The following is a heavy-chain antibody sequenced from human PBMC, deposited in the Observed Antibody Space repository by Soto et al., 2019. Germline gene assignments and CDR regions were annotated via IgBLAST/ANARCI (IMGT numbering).Heavy chain of an antibody. Sequence: VGSLRLSCVASGFSFSRYGMHWVRQAPGKGLEWVAVISYNGGNIYYADSVKGRFTISRDNSKNTLDLQMNSLRGEDTAVYYCAKDTDVVGAAYKFDYWGQGTLVTVSS. V-gene: IGHV3-30*18. J-gene: IGHJ4*02. CDR2: ISYNGGNI. CDR3: AKDTDVVGAAYKFDY. CDR1: GFSFSRYG. D-gene: IGHD1-26*01.